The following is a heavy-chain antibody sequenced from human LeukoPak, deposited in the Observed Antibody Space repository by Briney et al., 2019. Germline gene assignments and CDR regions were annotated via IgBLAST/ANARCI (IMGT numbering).Heavy chain of an antibody. CDR3: ARHVRRTYCSSTSCSGDWFDP. J-gene: IGHJ5*02. CDR2: IYPGDSDT. D-gene: IGHD2-2*01. Sequence: GESLKISCKGSGYSFTSYWIGWVRQMPGKGLEWMGIIYPGDSDTRYSPSFQGQVTTSADKSISTAYLQWSSLKASDTAMYYCARHVRRTYCSSTSCSGDWFDPWGQGTLVTVSS. CDR1: GYSFTSYW. V-gene: IGHV5-51*01.